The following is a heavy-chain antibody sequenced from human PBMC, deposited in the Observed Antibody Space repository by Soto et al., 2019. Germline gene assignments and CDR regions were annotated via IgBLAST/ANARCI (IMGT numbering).Heavy chain of an antibody. J-gene: IGHJ4*02. CDR2: VYYRGRS. D-gene: IGHD2-8*01. CDR3: VSQRTSVLTQAYFDY. CDR1: GGSVSNSNYY. Sequence: SETLSLTCTVSGGSVSNSNYYWGRIRQSPGKGLEWIGSVYYRGRSYSKSSVKSRVTISVDTSKNQFSLNLNSVTASDTAVYYCVSQRTSVLTQAYFDYWGPGALVTVSS. V-gene: IGHV4-39*01.